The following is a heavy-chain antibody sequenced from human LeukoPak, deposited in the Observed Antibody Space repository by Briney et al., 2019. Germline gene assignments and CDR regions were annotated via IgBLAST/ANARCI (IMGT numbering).Heavy chain of an antibody. D-gene: IGHD5-18*01. Sequence: GGSLRLSCAASGFTFSNYAMSWVRQAPGKGLEWVAVIWYDGSNRYYADSVTGRFTISRDNSKNTLYLQMNSLRVEDTAVYYCARGEELWPDYWGQGTLVTVSS. CDR2: IWYDGSNR. V-gene: IGHV3-33*08. CDR3: ARGEELWPDY. CDR1: GFTFSNYA. J-gene: IGHJ4*02.